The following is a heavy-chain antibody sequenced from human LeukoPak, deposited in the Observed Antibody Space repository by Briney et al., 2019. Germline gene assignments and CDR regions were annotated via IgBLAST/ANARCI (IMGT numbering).Heavy chain of an antibody. CDR3: GKDRLYCGGGSCYAEYFQH. D-gene: IGHD2-15*01. J-gene: IGHJ1*01. CDR2: VSGSGGST. Sequence: PGGSLRLSCAASGFTFSNYAMSWVRQPPGKGLEWVSSVSGSGGSTYYADSVKGRFTISRDNSKNTLYMQMNSLRVEDTAVYYCGKDRLYCGGGSCYAEYFQHWGQGTLVTFSS. CDR1: GFTFSNYA. V-gene: IGHV3-23*01.